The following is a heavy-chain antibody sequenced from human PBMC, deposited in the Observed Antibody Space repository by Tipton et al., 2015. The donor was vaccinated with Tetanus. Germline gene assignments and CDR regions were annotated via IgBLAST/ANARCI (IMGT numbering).Heavy chain of an antibody. CDR3: AKVSAPGTIATGNFDY. J-gene: IGHJ4*02. CDR1: GYSFSSYW. D-gene: IGHD1-1*01. Sequence: QLVQSGAEAKKPGESLKISCRGSGYSFSSYWIAWVRQVPRKGLEWMGIFFPGDSESRCSPSFQGQVTMSGDNSIRTAYLQWNSLRASDTATYYCAKVSAPGTIATGNFDYWGQGTPVTVSS. V-gene: IGHV5-51*01. CDR2: FFPGDSES.